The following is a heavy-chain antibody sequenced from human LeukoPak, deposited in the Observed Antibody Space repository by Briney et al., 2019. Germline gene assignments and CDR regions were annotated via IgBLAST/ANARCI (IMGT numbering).Heavy chain of an antibody. J-gene: IGHJ4*02. CDR2: INHSGST. CDR3: ATSGYSGYDLNS. Sequence: SETLSLTCAVYGGSFSGNYWSWIRQPPGKGLEWIGEINHSGSTNYNPSLKSRVTISVDTSKNQFSLKLSSVTAADTAMYYCATSGYSGYDLNSWGQGTLVTVTS. CDR1: GGSFSGNY. V-gene: IGHV4-34*01. D-gene: IGHD5-12*01.